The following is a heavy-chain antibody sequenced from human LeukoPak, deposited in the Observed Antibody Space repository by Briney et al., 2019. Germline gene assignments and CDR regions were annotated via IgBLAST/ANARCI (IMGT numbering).Heavy chain of an antibody. V-gene: IGHV5-51*01. D-gene: IGHD6-13*01. CDR1: GYSFTSYW. CDR3: ARQILYSSSWYYWFDP. Sequence: GESLKISCKGSGYSFTSYWIGWVRPMPGKGLEWMGIIYPGDSDTRYSPSFQGRFTISADKSISTAYLQWSSLKASDTAMYYCARQILYSSSWYYWFDPWGQGTLVTVSS. CDR2: IYPGDSDT. J-gene: IGHJ5*02.